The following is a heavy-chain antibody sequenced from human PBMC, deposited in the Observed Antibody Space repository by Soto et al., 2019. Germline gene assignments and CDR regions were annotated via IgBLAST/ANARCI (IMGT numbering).Heavy chain of an antibody. V-gene: IGHV4-59*08. Sequence: SETLSLTCTVSGGSISSYYWSWIRQPPGKGLEWIGYIYYSGSTNYNPSLKSRVTISVDTSKNQFSLKLSSVTAADTAVYYCARTQDRIVASPHFDYWGQGTLVTVSS. J-gene: IGHJ4*02. CDR1: GGSISSYY. CDR2: IYYSGST. D-gene: IGHD5-12*01. CDR3: ARTQDRIVASPHFDY.